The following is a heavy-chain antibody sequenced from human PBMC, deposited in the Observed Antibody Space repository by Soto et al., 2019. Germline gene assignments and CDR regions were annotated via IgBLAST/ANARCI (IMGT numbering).Heavy chain of an antibody. J-gene: IGHJ2*01. V-gene: IGHV4-30-2*01. CDR3: ARDPITGGYFDL. Sequence: QPQLQESGSGLVKPSQTLSLTCAVSGGSISSGGYSWSWIRQPPGKGLEWIGYIYHSGSTYYNPSLKSRVTISVDRSKNQFSLKLSSVTAADTAVYYCARDPITGGYFDLWGRGTLVTVSS. CDR2: IYHSGST. CDR1: GGSISSGGYS.